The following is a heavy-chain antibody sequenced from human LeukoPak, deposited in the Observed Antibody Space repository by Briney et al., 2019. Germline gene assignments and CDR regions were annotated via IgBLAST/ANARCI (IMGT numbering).Heavy chain of an antibody. CDR3: ARTTEGYAGGPGYSYYYYMDV. V-gene: IGHV4-59*01. CDR1: GGSISSYY. Sequence: NSSETLSLTCTVSGGSISSYYWSWIRQPPGKGLEWIGYIYYSGSTHYNPSLKSRVTISVDTSKNQVSLKLRSVTAADTAVYYCARTTEGYAGGPGYSYYYYMDVWGKGTTVTISS. J-gene: IGHJ6*03. CDR2: IYYSGST. D-gene: IGHD5-12*01.